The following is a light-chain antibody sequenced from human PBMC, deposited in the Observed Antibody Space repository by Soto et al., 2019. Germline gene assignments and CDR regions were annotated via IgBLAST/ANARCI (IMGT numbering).Light chain of an antibody. Sequence: SVLTQPASVSGSPGQSITISCTGTSSDVGGYNYVSWYQQHPGKASKLMIYEVSNRPSGVSNRFSGSKSGNTASLTISGLQAEDEADYYCSSYKSSSSYVFGTVTKGTV. CDR2: EVS. CDR1: SSDVGGYNY. V-gene: IGLV2-14*01. J-gene: IGLJ1*01. CDR3: SSYKSSSSYV.